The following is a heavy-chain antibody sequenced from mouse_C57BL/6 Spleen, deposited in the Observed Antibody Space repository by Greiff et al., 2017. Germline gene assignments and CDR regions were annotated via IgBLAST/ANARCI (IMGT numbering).Heavy chain of an antibody. Sequence: QVQLQQSGTELVKPGASVKLSCKASGYTFTSYGMHWVKQRPGQGLEWIGNIIPSNGGTNDNEKFKSNVTLTVDKSSSTAYMQLSSLTSEDSAFYYCASDGYSHWYFDVWGTGTTVTVSS. J-gene: IGHJ1*03. CDR1: GYTFTSYG. CDR3: ASDGYSHWYFDV. D-gene: IGHD2-3*01. CDR2: IIPSNGGT. V-gene: IGHV1-53*01.